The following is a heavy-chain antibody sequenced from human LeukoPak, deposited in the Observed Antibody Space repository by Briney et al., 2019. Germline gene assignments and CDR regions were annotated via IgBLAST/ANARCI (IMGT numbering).Heavy chain of an antibody. V-gene: IGHV1-8*01. Sequence: GASVKISCKASGYTFTSYDINWVRQATGQGLEWMGWMNPNSGNTGYAQKFQGRVTMTRNTSISTDYMELSSLRSEDTAVYYCARGGDLDAFDIWGQGTMVSVSS. CDR3: ARGGDLDAFDI. CDR2: MNPNSGNT. D-gene: IGHD3-16*01. J-gene: IGHJ3*02. CDR1: GYTFTSYD.